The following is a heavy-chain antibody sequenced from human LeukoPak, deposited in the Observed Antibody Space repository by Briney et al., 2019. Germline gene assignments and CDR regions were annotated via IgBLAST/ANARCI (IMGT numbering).Heavy chain of an antibody. Sequence: TPSETLSLTCTVSGGSISSSSYYWGWIRQPPGKGLEWIGSIYYSGSTNYNPSLKSRVTISVDTSKNQFSLKLSSVTAADTAVYYCAGGGYYDFWTFRDFDYWGQGTLVTVSS. D-gene: IGHD3-3*01. CDR2: IYYSGST. CDR3: AGGGYYDFWTFRDFDY. J-gene: IGHJ4*02. V-gene: IGHV4-39*07. CDR1: GGSISSSSYY.